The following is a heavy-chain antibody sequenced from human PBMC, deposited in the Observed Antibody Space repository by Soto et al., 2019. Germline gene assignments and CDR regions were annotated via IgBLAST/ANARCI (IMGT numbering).Heavy chain of an antibody. CDR2: IIPIFGTA. V-gene: IGHV1-69*05. Sequence: SVKVSCKASGGTFSSYAISWVRQAPGQGLEWMGGIIPIFGTANYAQKFQGRVTMTRDTSTSTVYMELSSLRSEDTAVYYCARDFTIFGVAQGVYYYYGMDVWGQGTTVTVS. CDR1: GGTFSSYA. CDR3: ARDFTIFGVAQGVYYYYGMDV. J-gene: IGHJ6*02. D-gene: IGHD3-3*01.